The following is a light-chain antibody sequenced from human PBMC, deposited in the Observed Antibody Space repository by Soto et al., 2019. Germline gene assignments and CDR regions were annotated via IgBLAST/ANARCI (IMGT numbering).Light chain of an antibody. CDR1: SSTIGTNY. CDR2: EVS. Sequence: QSVLTQPPSVSAAPGQNVTISCSGTSSTIGTNYVSWYQHVPGTAPKLMIYEVSKRPSGVPDRFSGSKSGNTASLTVSGLQAEDEADYYCSSHAGSNNYVFGPGTKLTVL. CDR3: SSHAGSNNYV. J-gene: IGLJ1*01. V-gene: IGLV2-8*01.